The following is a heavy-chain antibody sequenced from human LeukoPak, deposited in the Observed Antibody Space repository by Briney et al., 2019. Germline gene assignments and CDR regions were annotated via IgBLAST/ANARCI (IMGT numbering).Heavy chain of an antibody. V-gene: IGHV3-33*06. CDR1: GFTFSTYG. CDR3: AKNYYGSGSYYKGPRTYIDY. J-gene: IGHJ4*02. D-gene: IGHD3-10*01. Sequence: GGSLRLSCAASGFTFSTYGMHWIRQAPGKGLEWVAVIWYDGSNSYYADFVKGRITISRDNSRNTLYLQMNSLRAEDTAVYYCAKNYYGSGSYYKGPRTYIDYWGQGTLVTVSS. CDR2: IWYDGSNS.